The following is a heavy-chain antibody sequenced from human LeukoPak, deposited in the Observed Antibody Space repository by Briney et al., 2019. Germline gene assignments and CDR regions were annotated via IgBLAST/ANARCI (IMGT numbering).Heavy chain of an antibody. CDR2: IYASGNT. J-gene: IGHJ3*02. V-gene: IGHV4-61*02. D-gene: IGHD5-24*01. CDR1: GASVSSTAYF. Sequence: SETLSLTCTVSGASVSSTAYFWNWIRRPAGKGLERIGRIYASGNTDYNPSLKSRVTMSLDTSKNQFSLNMNSVTAADSAVYFCARYREGYNYVPHALDMWGQGTVVTVSS. CDR3: ARYREGYNYVPHALDM.